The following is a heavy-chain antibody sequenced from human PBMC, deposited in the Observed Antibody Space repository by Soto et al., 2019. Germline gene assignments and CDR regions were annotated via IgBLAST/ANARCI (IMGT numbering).Heavy chain of an antibody. D-gene: IGHD1-26*01. CDR1: GFTFSSYW. J-gene: IGHJ3*02. CDR2: INGDGSTT. Sequence: GGSLRLSCAASGFTFSSYWMHWVRQAPGKGLVWVSRINGDGSTTSYADSVKGRFIISRDNAKNMLYLQMNSLRAEDTAVYYCARDSPIVGGTGASDIWGQGTVVTVSS. CDR3: ARDSPIVGGTGASDI. V-gene: IGHV3-74*01.